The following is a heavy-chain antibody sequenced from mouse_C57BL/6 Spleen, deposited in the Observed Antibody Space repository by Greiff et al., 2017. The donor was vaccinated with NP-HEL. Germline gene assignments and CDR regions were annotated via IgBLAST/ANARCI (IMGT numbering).Heavy chain of an antibody. J-gene: IGHJ4*01. CDR1: GFTFSDYY. Sequence: EVMLVESGGGLVQPGGSLKLSCAASGFTFSDYYMYWVRQTPEKRLEWVAYISNGGGSTYYPDTVKGRFTISRDNAKNTLYLQMSRLKSEDTAMYYCAGLRSAMDYWGQGTSVTVSS. CDR3: AGLRSAMDY. V-gene: IGHV5-12*01. CDR2: ISNGGGST. D-gene: IGHD2-12*01.